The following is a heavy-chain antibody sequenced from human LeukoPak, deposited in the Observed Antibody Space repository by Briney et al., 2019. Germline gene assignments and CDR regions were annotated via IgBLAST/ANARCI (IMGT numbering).Heavy chain of an antibody. D-gene: IGHD3-22*01. CDR3: AKDYDSSGYTSFDY. CDR1: GFTFDDYA. V-gene: IGHV3-9*01. CDR2: ISWNGGTI. Sequence: AGGSLRLSCAASGFTFDDYAMHWVRQTPGKGLEWVSGISWNGGTIGYVDSVKGRFTISRDNAKNSLYLQMNSLRAEDTALYYCAKDYDSSGYTSFDYWGQGTLVTVSS. J-gene: IGHJ4*02.